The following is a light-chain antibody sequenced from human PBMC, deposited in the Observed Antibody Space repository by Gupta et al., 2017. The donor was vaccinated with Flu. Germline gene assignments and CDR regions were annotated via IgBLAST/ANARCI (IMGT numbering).Light chain of an antibody. CDR2: EVS. V-gene: IGLV2-14*01. Sequence: QSALTHPAPVSGSPGQSIPISCTGTSSDVGGYNYVSWYQQHPGKAPKLMIYEVSNRPSGVSNRFSGSKSGNTASLTISGLQAEDEADYYCSSYTSSSTWVFGGGTKLTVL. J-gene: IGLJ3*02. CDR3: SSYTSSSTWV. CDR1: SSDVGGYNY.